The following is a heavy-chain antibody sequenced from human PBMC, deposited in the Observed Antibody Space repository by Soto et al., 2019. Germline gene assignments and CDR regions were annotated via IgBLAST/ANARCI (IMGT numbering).Heavy chain of an antibody. Sequence: QAQLVQSGAEVKKPGASVNISCKASGYTFTNYGFIWVRQAPGHGFEWVGWISPYNGKTEYAQNLPGSVTMTRDKPTSTASMELRSLRSDDTAVYYCARDIYGGNCCDAFDIWGQGTMVTVSS. J-gene: IGHJ3*02. D-gene: IGHD2-15*01. CDR2: ISPYNGKT. CDR3: ARDIYGGNCCDAFDI. V-gene: IGHV1-18*01. CDR1: GYTFTNYG.